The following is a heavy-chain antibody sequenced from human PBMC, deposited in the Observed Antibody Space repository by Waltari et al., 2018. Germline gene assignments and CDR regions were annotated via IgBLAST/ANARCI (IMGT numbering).Heavy chain of an antibody. CDR1: GGSIPLRTSF. Sequence: RLQLQESGPGLLKPSETLSLTCTVSGGSIPLRTSFRGWIRQPPGKGLEWIGSINHSGNTYYNPSLKNGVTISVDRSKNQFSLKVNSVTAADTAVYYCVRDRERVALLNWFDPWGQGTLVTVSS. CDR2: INHSGNT. D-gene: IGHD2-15*01. V-gene: IGHV4-39*06. J-gene: IGHJ5*02. CDR3: VRDRERVALLNWFDP.